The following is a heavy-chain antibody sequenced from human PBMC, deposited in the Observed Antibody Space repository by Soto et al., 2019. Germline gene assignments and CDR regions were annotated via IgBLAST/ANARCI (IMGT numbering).Heavy chain of an antibody. J-gene: IGHJ4*02. CDR1: GGSFTSNNW. CDR3: ASRDPGTSVDY. CDR2: IYRTGST. V-gene: IGHV4-4*02. Sequence: PSETLSLTCAVSGGSFTSNNWWTWVRQPPGQGLEWIGEIYRTGSTNYNPSLKSRVAISLDKSENQFSLKVTSLTAADTAVYYCASRDPGTSVDYWGQGTLVTVSS. D-gene: IGHD1-7*01.